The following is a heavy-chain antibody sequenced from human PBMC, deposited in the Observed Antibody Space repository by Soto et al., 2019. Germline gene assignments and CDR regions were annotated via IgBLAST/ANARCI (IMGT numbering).Heavy chain of an antibody. CDR3: ARDSASYSSSSGSYWYFDL. CDR1: GFTFSSYS. V-gene: IGHV3-48*02. J-gene: IGHJ2*01. D-gene: IGHD6-6*01. Sequence: VQLVESGGALVQPGGSLRLSCAASGFTFSSYSMNWVRQAPGKGLEWVSYISSGSGTIYYADSVKGRFTISRDNAKNSLYLQMNSLRDEDTAVYYCARDSASYSSSSGSYWYFDLWGRGTLVSVSS. CDR2: ISSGSGTI.